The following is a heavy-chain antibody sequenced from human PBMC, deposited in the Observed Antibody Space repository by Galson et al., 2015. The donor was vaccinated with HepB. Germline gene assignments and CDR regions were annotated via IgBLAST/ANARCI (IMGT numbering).Heavy chain of an antibody. CDR2: ISYDGSNK. J-gene: IGHJ4*02. Sequence: SLRLSCAASGFTFSSYAMHWVRQAPGKGLEWVAVISYDGSNKYYADSVKGRFTISRDNSKNTLYLQMNSLRAEDTALYYCARDQGGSGGNSVALDYWGQGTLVTVSS. CDR1: GFTFSSYA. D-gene: IGHD4-23*01. CDR3: ARDQGGSGGNSVALDY. V-gene: IGHV3-30-3*01.